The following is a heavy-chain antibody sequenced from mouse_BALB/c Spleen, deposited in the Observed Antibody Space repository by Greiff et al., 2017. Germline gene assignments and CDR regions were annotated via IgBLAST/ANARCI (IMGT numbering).Heavy chain of an antibody. CDR1: GFTFSSFG. Sequence: EVKVEESGGGLVQPGGSRKLSCAASGFTFSSFGMHWVRQAPEKGLEWVAYISSGSSTIYYADTVKGRFTISRDNPKNTLFLQMTSLRSEDTAMYYCARMGRYAMDYWGQGTSVTVSS. V-gene: IGHV5-17*02. J-gene: IGHJ4*01. CDR3: ARMGRYAMDY. D-gene: IGHD4-1*01. CDR2: ISSGSSTI.